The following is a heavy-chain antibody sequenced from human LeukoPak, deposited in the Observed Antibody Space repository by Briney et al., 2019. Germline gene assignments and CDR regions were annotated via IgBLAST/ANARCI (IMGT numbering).Heavy chain of an antibody. D-gene: IGHD6-13*01. V-gene: IGHV4-39*02. Sequence: SETLSLTCTVSGGSISSSSYYWGWIRQPPGKGLEWIGRIYYSGSTYYNPSLKSRVTISVDTSKNQFSLKLSSVTAADTAVYYCARDRIAAAGTGRGIAFDIWGQGTMVTVSS. J-gene: IGHJ3*02. CDR3: ARDRIAAAGTGRGIAFDI. CDR1: GGSISSSSYY. CDR2: IYYSGST.